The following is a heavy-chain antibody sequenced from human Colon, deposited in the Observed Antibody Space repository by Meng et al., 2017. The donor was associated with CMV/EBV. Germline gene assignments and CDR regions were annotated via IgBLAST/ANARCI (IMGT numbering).Heavy chain of an antibody. CDR1: GGTFSSYT. Sequence: SVKVSCKASGGTFSSYTINWVRQAPGQGLEWMGRILPILGTVKHSQNFQGRVTITADKSTSTAYMELESLSSVTAADTAVYYCARAAGYCSSTSCYQSGMDVWGQGTTVTVSS. J-gene: IGHJ6*02. CDR3: ARAAGYCSSTSCYQSGMDV. CDR2: ILPILGTV. D-gene: IGHD2-2*01. V-gene: IGHV1-69*08.